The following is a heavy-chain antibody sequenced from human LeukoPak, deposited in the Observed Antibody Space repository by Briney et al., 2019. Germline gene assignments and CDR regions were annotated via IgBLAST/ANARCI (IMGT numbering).Heavy chain of an antibody. J-gene: IGHJ4*02. Sequence: SETLSLTCTVSGGSISSYYWSWIRQPPGKGLEWIGYIYTSGSTNYNPSLKSRVTISVDTSKNQFSLKLSSVTAADTAVYYCARTSVGGYFDYWGQGTLATVSS. CDR2: IYTSGST. D-gene: IGHD2-2*01. CDR3: ARTSVGGYFDY. V-gene: IGHV4-4*09. CDR1: GGSISSYY.